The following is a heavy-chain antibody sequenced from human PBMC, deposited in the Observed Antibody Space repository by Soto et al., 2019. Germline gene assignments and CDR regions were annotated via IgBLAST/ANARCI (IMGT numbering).Heavy chain of an antibody. CDR1: GGTFSSYA. J-gene: IGHJ6*02. CDR3: ARGSYYDILTGPAADYYYGMDV. D-gene: IGHD3-9*01. V-gene: IGHV1-69*13. Sequence: GASVKVSCKASGGTFSSYAISWVRQAPGQGLEWMGGIIPIFGTANYAQKFQGRVTITADESTSTAYMELSSLRSEDTAVYYCARGSYYDILTGPAADYYYGMDVWGQGTTVTVSS. CDR2: IIPIFGTA.